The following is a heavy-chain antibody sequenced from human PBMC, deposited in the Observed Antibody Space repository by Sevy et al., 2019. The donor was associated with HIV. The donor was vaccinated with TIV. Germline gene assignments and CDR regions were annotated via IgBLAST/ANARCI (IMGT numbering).Heavy chain of an antibody. V-gene: IGHV1-24*01. CDR1: GYTLTELS. CDR2: FDTEDGET. J-gene: IGHJ4*02. Sequence: ASVKVSCKVSGYTLTELSMHWVRQAPGKGLEWMGSFDTEDGETLYAQKFQGRVTMTEDTSTETAYMELSRLRAEDTAVYYCAKNTDYGDSDYWGQGTLVTVSS. CDR3: AKNTDYGDSDY. D-gene: IGHD4-17*01.